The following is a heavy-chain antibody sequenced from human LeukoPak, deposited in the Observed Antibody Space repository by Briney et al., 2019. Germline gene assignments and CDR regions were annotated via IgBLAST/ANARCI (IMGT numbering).Heavy chain of an antibody. CDR1: GFTFSSYG. CDR2: IRYDGSNK. J-gene: IGHJ3*02. Sequence: PGGSLRLSCAASGFTFSSYGMHWVRQAPGKGLEWVAFIRYDGSNKYYADSVKGRFTISRDNSKNTLYLQMNSLRAEDTAVYYCARDDYYGSGSYYDAFDIWGQGTMVTVSS. CDR3: ARDDYYGSGSYYDAFDI. V-gene: IGHV3-30*02. D-gene: IGHD3-10*01.